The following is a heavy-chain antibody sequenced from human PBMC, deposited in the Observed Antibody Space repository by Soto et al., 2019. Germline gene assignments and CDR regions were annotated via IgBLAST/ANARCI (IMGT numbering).Heavy chain of an antibody. V-gene: IGHV1-8*01. Sequence: QVQLVQSGAEVKKPGASVKVSCKASGYTFTRYHINWVRQATGQGLGWMGWMNPNSGHTGYAQKCRXRXXMTRNTPISTAYMELSSLRSDDTAVYYCARCPGDYEDGFDPWGQGTLVTVSS. CDR3: ARCPGDYEDGFDP. CDR1: GYTFTRYH. D-gene: IGHD4-17*01. J-gene: IGHJ5*02. CDR2: MNPNSGHT.